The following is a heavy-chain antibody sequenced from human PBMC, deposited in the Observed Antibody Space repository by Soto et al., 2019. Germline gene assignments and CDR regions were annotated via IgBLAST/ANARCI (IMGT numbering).Heavy chain of an antibody. CDR2: MSGGGETT. J-gene: IGHJ4*02. Sequence: EVQLLESGGGLVQPGGSLRLSCAASGLPFSRYAMTWVRQAPGKGLEWVSAMSGGGETTYYADSVKGRFTISRDNSRNTLYLQMNSLRAEDTAAYYCAKWHTYYYDSRGFSGFDCWGRGTLVTVSS. CDR3: AKWHTYYYDSRGFSGFDC. V-gene: IGHV3-23*01. D-gene: IGHD3-22*01. CDR1: GLPFSRYA.